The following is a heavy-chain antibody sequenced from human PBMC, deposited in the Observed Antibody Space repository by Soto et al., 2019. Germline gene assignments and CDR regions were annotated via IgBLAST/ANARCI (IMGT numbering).Heavy chain of an antibody. D-gene: IGHD2-15*01. CDR2: ISTNGDET. CDR1: GFTFSSYS. J-gene: IGHJ4*02. Sequence: GGSLRLSCAASGFTFSSYSMHWVRQGPGKGLEFVSAISTNGDETYYANSVKGRLTISRDNSKNTVYLHMSSLRAEDMAVYYCARLGYCSADSCYYDYWGQGTQVTVSS. CDR3: ARLGYCSADSCYYDY. V-gene: IGHV3-64*01.